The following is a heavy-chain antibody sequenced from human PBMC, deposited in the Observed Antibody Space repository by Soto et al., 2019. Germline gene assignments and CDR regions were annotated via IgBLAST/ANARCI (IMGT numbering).Heavy chain of an antibody. CDR3: ASLFGP. V-gene: IGHV4-4*02. CDR1: GGSIVTTHIW. Sequence: SETLSLTCAVSGGSIVTTHIWWSWIRQPPGKGLEWIGEVYHSGTTNYNPSLQSRVTMSVDKSNNQFSLKLDSVTAADTAFYYCASLFGPWGQGTLVTVSS. J-gene: IGHJ5*02. CDR2: VYHSGTT. D-gene: IGHD3-16*01.